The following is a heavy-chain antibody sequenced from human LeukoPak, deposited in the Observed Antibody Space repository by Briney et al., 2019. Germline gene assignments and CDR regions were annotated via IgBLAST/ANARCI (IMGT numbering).Heavy chain of an antibody. V-gene: IGHV4-30-4*01. CDR3: ARHSVYSSGTFDY. CDR2: IYYSGST. J-gene: IGHJ4*02. D-gene: IGHD3-22*01. CDR1: GGSISSGDYY. Sequence: SETLSLTCTVSGGSISSGDYYWSWIRQPPGKGLEWIGYIYYSGSTYYNPSLKSRVTISVDTSKNQFSLKLSSVTAADTAVYYCARHSVYSSGTFDYWGQGTLVTVSS.